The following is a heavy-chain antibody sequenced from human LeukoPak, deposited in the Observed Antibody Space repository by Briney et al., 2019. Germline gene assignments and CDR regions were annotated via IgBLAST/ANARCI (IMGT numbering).Heavy chain of an antibody. CDR3: ATYSGYEISTYYYYMDV. J-gene: IGHJ6*03. V-gene: IGHV1-69*05. CDR1: GVSFNKYA. D-gene: IGHD5-12*01. CDR2: LIPLFET. Sequence: GASVNVSCKASGVSFNKYAVSWVRQAPGQGLEWMGGLIPLFETNYAQKFQGRVTITTDESATTTYMELTSLKSDDTAVYYCATYSGYEISTYYYYMDVWGKGTTVTVSS.